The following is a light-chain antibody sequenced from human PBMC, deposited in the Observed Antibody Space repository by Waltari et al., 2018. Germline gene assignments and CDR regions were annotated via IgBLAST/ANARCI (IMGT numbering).Light chain of an antibody. V-gene: IGKV4-1*01. CDR1: QSVLYRVNNKNY. CDR3: HQYSTTPWT. J-gene: IGKJ1*01. CDR2: WAS. Sequence: DIVMTQSPDSLAVSLGERATIKCKSSQSVLYRVNNKNYSAWYQQKPGQPPKLLIYWASARESGVPDRFSGSGSGTDFTLTITSLQAEDVAVYYCHQYSTTPWTFGQGTKVEI.